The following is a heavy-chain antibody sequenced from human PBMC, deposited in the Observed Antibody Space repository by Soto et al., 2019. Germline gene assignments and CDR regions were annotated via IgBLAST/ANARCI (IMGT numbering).Heavy chain of an antibody. D-gene: IGHD6-6*01. CDR2: IYYSGST. J-gene: IGHJ4*02. CDR3: ARQIAARHFLGY. CDR1: GGSISSSSYY. V-gene: IGHV4-39*01. Sequence: QLQLQESGPGLVKPSETLSLTCTVSGGSISSSSYYWGWIRQPPGKGLEWIGSIYYSGSTYYNPSLKSRVTISVDTSKNQFSLKLSSVTAADTAVYYCARQIAARHFLGYWGQGTLVTVSS.